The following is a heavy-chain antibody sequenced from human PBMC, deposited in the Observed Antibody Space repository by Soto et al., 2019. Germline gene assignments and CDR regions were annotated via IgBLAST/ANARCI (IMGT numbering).Heavy chain of an antibody. CDR2: IYYSGST. J-gene: IGHJ6*02. V-gene: IGHV4-39*01. D-gene: IGHD6-6*01. CDR1: GGSISSSSYY. CDR3: AKMSIAARLYYYYGMDV. Sequence: SETLSLTCTVSGGSISSSSYYWGWIRQPPGKGLEWIGSIYYSGSTYYNPSLKSRVTISVDTSKNQFSLKLSSVTAADTAVYYCAKMSIAARLYYYYGMDVWGQGTTVTSP.